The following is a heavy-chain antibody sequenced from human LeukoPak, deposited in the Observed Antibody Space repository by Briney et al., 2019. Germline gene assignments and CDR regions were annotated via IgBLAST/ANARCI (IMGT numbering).Heavy chain of an antibody. V-gene: IGHV4-34*01. D-gene: IGHD3-3*01. Sequence: SETLSLTCAVYGGSFSGYYWSWIRQPPGKGLEWIGEINHSGSTNYNPSLKSRVTISVDTSKNQFSLKLSSVTAADTAVYYCARGRPPPGRFPPRYYYYGMDVWGQGTTVTVSS. J-gene: IGHJ6*02. CDR1: GGSFSGYY. CDR2: INHSGST. CDR3: ARGRPPPGRFPPRYYYYGMDV.